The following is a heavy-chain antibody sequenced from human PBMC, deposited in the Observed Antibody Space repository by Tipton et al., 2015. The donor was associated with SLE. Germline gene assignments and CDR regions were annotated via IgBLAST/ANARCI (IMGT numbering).Heavy chain of an antibody. V-gene: IGHV3-21*01. Sequence: GSLRLSCAASGFTFSSYSMNWVRQAPGKGLEWVSSISSSSSYIYYADSVKGRFTISRDNAKNSLYLQMNSLRAEDTAVYYCARGFSMGFLEWLPFDYWGQGTLVTVSS. D-gene: IGHD3-3*01. CDR3: ARGFSMGFLEWLPFDY. J-gene: IGHJ4*02. CDR2: ISSSSSYI. CDR1: GFTFSSYS.